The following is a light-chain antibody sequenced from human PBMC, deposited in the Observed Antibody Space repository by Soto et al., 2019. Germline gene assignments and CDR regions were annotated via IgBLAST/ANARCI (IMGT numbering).Light chain of an antibody. CDR2: AAS. CDR1: QGMSSY. Sequence: DIPLTQSPSFLSASVGDRVTITCRASQGMSSYLAWYQQKPGKAPKLLIYAASTLQSGVPSRFSGSGSGTEFTLTISSLQPEAFATYYCEQLNSYPRTFGQGTKVEIK. CDR3: EQLNSYPRT. J-gene: IGKJ1*01. V-gene: IGKV1-9*01.